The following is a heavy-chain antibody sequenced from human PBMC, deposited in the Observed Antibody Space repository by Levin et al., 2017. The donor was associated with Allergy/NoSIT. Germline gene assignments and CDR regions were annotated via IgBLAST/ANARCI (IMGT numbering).Heavy chain of an antibody. CDR3: SRNRDSDILSGFSFDN. J-gene: IGHJ4*02. Sequence: SETLSLTCAVSGGSITSNNYYWGWIRQSPGKGLEWIGTIHHSGSTYYNPSLKSRVTISANTSKNQVSLKVISVTAADTAVYYCSRNRDSDILSGFSFDNWGQGILVTVSS. CDR1: GGSITSNNYY. D-gene: IGHD3-9*01. CDR2: IHHSGST. V-gene: IGHV4-39*07.